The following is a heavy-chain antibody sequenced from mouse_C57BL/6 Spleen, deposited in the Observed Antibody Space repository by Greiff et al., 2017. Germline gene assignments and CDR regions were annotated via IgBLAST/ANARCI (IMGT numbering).Heavy chain of an antibody. Sequence: EVQLQQSGPELVKPGASVKMSCKASGYTFTDYNMHWVKQTHGKSLEWIGYINPNNGGTSYNQKFKGKATLTVNKSSRTAYMELRRLTSEDSAVYYCAVGRGGYYGYLDDWGQGTTLTVSS. D-gene: IGHD2-3*01. V-gene: IGHV1-22*01. CDR3: AVGRGGYYGYLDD. J-gene: IGHJ2*01. CDR2: INPNNGGT. CDR1: GYTFTDYN.